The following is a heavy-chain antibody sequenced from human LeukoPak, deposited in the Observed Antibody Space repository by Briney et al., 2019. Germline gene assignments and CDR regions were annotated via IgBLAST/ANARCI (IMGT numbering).Heavy chain of an antibody. Sequence: SQTLSLTCTVSGGSIISGDYYWSWIRQPPGKGLEWIGYIYYSGSTYYNPSLKSRVTISVDTSKNQFSLKLSSVTAADTAVYYCARGTKYYDFWSGYPCFDYWGQGTLVTVSS. D-gene: IGHD3-3*01. CDR2: IYYSGST. V-gene: IGHV4-30-4*08. CDR3: ARGTKYYDFWSGYPCFDY. CDR1: GGSIISGDYY. J-gene: IGHJ4*02.